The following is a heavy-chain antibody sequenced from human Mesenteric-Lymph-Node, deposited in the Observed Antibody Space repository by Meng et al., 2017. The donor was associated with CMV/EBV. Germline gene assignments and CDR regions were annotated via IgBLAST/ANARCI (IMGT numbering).Heavy chain of an antibody. CDR3: ATETFDL. Sequence: GESLKISCAASGFTFNNAWMNWVRQTPEKGLEWVGLIKSKTHGETINYAAPVKGRFTISRDDSKSTLYLQMNSLKTEDTAIYYCATETFDLWGQGTMVTVSS. CDR1: GFTFNNAW. J-gene: IGHJ3*01. CDR2: IKSKTHGETI. V-gene: IGHV3-15*01.